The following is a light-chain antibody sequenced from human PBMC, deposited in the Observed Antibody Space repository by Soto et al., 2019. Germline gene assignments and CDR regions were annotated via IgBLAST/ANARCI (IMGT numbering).Light chain of an antibody. J-gene: IGKJ1*01. CDR3: QQYNNWPPWT. Sequence: ETVMTQSPATLSVSPGERATLSCRASQSVRSNLAWFQQKPGQAPRLLVYGSSARATGIPARFSGSGSGTEFTLNISSLQSEDFAIYYCQQYNNWPPWTFGPGTKVEIK. CDR1: QSVRSN. CDR2: GSS. V-gene: IGKV3-15*01.